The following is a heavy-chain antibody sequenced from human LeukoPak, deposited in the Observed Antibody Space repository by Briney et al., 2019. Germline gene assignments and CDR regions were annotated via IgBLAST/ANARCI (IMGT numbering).Heavy chain of an antibody. D-gene: IGHD3-3*01. CDR3: ARHQPVRFLGGY. V-gene: IGHV4-34*01. J-gene: IGHJ4*02. Sequence: PSETLSITCAVYGGSFSGYYWSWIRQPPGKGLEWIGEINHSGSTNYNPSLKSRVTISVDTSKNQFSLKLSSVTAADTAVYYCARHQPVRFLGGYWGQGTLVTVSS. CDR2: INHSGST. CDR1: GGSFSGYY.